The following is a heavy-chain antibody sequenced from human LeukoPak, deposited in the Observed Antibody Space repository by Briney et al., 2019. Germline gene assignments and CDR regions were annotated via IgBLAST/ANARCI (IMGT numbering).Heavy chain of an antibody. CDR1: GFTFSSYG. CDR3: AKGVTYYYDSSGYYRRAQNYFDY. V-gene: IGHV3-23*01. CDR2: IRGSGGST. D-gene: IGHD3-22*01. Sequence: GGTLRLSCAASGFTFSSYGMSWVRQAPGKGLEWVSAIRGSGGSTYYTDSVKGRFTISRDNSKNTLYLQMNSLRAEGTAVYYCAKGVTYYYDSSGYYRRAQNYFDYWGQGTLVTVSS. J-gene: IGHJ4*02.